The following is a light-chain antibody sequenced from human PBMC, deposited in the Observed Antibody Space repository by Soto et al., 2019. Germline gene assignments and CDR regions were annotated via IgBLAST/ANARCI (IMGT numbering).Light chain of an antibody. CDR3: TSYGGRDNLI. V-gene: IGLV2-8*01. J-gene: IGLJ2*01. CDR1: SSDVGGYNY. CDR2: EVN. Sequence: QSVLTQPPSASGSPGQSVTISCTGTSSDVGGYNYVSWFQQHPGKAPKLIISEVNKRPSGVPDRFSGSKSGNTASLTVSGLQAEDESDYYCTSYGGRDNLIFGGGTKLTV.